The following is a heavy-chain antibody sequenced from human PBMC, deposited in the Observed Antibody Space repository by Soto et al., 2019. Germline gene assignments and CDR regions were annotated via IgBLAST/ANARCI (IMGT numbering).Heavy chain of an antibody. V-gene: IGHV1-3*01. CDR1: GYTFTSYA. D-gene: IGHD2-15*01. Sequence: EASVKVSCKASGYTFTSYAMHWVRQAPGQRLEWMGWINAGNGNTKYSQKFQGRVTITRDTSASTAYMELSSLRSEDTAVYYCARDRSIVVVVAATGFDYSCPGTLVTVSS. J-gene: IGHJ4*02. CDR2: INAGNGNT. CDR3: ARDRSIVVVVAATGFDY.